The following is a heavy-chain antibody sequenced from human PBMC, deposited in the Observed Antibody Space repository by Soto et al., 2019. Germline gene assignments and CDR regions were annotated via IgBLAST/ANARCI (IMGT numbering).Heavy chain of an antibody. Sequence: EVQLVESGGGLVQPGRSLRLSCAASGFTFDDYAMHWVRQAPGKGLEWVSGISWNSGSIGYADSVKCRFTISRDNAKNSLYLQMNSMRAEDTALYYCAKDDGVYGDSYFDYWGQGTLVTVS. D-gene: IGHD4-17*01. CDR1: GFTFDDYA. V-gene: IGHV3-9*01. CDR2: ISWNSGSI. J-gene: IGHJ4*02. CDR3: AKDDGVYGDSYFDY.